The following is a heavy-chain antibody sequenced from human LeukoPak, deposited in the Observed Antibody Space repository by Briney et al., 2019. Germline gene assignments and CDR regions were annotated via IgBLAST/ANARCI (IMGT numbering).Heavy chain of an antibody. J-gene: IGHJ6*02. D-gene: IGHD6-19*01. Sequence: SQTLSLTCTVSGGSISSGDYYWSWIRQPPGKGLEWIGYIYYSGSIYYNPSLKSRVTISVDTSKNQFSLKLSSVTAADTAVYYCARDGYSSGWYQPYYYYGMDVWGQGTTVTVSS. CDR2: IYYSGSI. CDR1: GGSISSGDYY. CDR3: ARDGYSSGWYQPYYYYGMDV. V-gene: IGHV4-30-4*01.